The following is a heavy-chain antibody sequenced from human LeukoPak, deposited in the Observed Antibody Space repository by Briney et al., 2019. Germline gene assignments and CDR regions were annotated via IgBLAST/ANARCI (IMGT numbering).Heavy chain of an antibody. D-gene: IGHD3-10*01. J-gene: IGHJ4*02. CDR3: VSLIGANNLMVRGAPDDF. Sequence: GGSLRLSCAASGFTFSSYGMHWVRQAPGKGLEWVAVISYDGGNKYYADSVKGRFTISRDNSKNTLYLQMNSLRAEDTAVYYCVSLIGANNLMVRGAPDDFWGQGTLVTVSS. CDR1: GFTFSSYG. V-gene: IGHV3-30*03. CDR2: ISYDGGNK.